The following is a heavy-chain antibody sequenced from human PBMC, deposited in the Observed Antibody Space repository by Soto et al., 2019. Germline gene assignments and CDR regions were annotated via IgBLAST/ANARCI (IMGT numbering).Heavy chain of an antibody. V-gene: IGHV1-69*13. CDR1: GGTFSSYA. J-gene: IGHJ4*02. CDR2: IIPIFGTA. CDR3: ARGVLTYYYDSSGYYFDY. Sequence: GASVKVSCKASGGTFSSYAISWVRQAPGQGLEWMGGIIPIFGTANYAQKFQGRVTITADESTSTAYMELSSLRSEDTAVYYCARGVLTYYYDSSGYYFDYWGQGTLVTVSS. D-gene: IGHD3-22*01.